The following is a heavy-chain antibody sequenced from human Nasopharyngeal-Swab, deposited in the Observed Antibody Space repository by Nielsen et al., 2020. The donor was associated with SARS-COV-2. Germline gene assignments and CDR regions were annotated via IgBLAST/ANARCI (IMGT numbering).Heavy chain of an antibody. D-gene: IGHD4-23*01. V-gene: IGHV1-18*01. CDR2: ISAYNGNT. Sequence: SVKVSCKASGYTFTRYGISWVRKEPGQGLEWMGWISAYNGNTNYAQKLQGRVTMTTDTSTSTAYMELRSLRSDDTAVYYCASPATVVTLDAFDIWGQGTMVTVSS. CDR3: ASPATVVTLDAFDI. J-gene: IGHJ3*02. CDR1: GYTFTRYG.